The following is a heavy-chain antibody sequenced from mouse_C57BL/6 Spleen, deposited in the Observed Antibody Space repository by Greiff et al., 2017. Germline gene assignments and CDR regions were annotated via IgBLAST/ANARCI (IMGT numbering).Heavy chain of an antibody. V-gene: IGHV1-54*01. CDR1: GYAFTNYL. Sequence: QVQLKQSGAELVRPGTSVKVSCKASGYAFTNYLIEWVKQRPGQGLEWIGVINPGSGGTNYNEKFKGKATLTADKSSSPAYMQLSSLTSEDTAVYFCARSNSFFDYWGQGTTLTVSS. CDR3: ARSNSFFDY. J-gene: IGHJ2*01. CDR2: INPGSGGT.